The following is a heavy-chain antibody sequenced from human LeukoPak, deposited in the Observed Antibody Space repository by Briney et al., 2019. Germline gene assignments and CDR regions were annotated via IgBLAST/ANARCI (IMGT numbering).Heavy chain of an antibody. D-gene: IGHD3-22*01. Sequence: GGSLRLSCAASGFTFSSYGMHWVRQAPGKGLEWVAFIRYDGSNKYYADSVKGRFTISRDNSKNTLYLQMNSLRAEDTAVYYCARNYYDSSGYRRFDYWGQGTLVTVSS. CDR2: IRYDGSNK. CDR3: ARNYYDSSGYRRFDY. V-gene: IGHV3-30*02. CDR1: GFTFSSYG. J-gene: IGHJ4*02.